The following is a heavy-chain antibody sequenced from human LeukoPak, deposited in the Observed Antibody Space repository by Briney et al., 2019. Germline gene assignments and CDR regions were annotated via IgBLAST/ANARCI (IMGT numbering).Heavy chain of an antibody. CDR2: IIPIFGTA. Sequence: SVKVSCKASGGTFSSYAISWVRQAPGQGLEWMGGIIPIFGTANYAQKFQGRVTITADESTSTAYMELSSLRSEDTAVYHCATDVDTAPGWFDPWGQGTLVTVSS. J-gene: IGHJ5*02. CDR1: GGTFSSYA. V-gene: IGHV1-69*13. D-gene: IGHD5-18*01. CDR3: ATDVDTAPGWFDP.